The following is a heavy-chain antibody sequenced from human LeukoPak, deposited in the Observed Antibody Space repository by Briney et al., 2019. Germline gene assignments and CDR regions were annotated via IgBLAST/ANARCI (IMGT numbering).Heavy chain of an antibody. CDR3: ASRITMIVAVHY. CDR2: ITADGDIP. CDR1: GFTFSNYA. V-gene: IGHV3-23*01. J-gene: IGHJ4*02. Sequence: HPGGSLRLSCAASGFTFSNYAMSWVRQAPGKGLEWVSSITADGDIPHYADSVKGRSTISRDNSKNTLYLQMSSLRAEDTAVYYCASRITMIVAVHYWGQGTQVTVSS. D-gene: IGHD3-22*01.